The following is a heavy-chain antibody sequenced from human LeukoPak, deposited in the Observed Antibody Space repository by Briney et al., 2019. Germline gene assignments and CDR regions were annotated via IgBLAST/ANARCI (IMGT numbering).Heavy chain of an antibody. CDR3: ARFIAAPYYFDY. CDR2: IRYDGSNK. Sequence: PGGSLRLSCAASGFTFSSYGMHWVPQAPGKGLEWVAFIRYDGSNKYYADSVKGRFTISRDNSKNTLYLQMNSLRAEDTAVYYCARFIAAPYYFDYWGRGTLVTVSS. J-gene: IGHJ4*02. D-gene: IGHD6-13*01. V-gene: IGHV3-30*02. CDR1: GFTFSSYG.